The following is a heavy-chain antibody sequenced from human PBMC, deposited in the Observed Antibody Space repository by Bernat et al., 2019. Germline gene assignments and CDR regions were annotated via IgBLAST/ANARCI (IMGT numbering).Heavy chain of an antibody. V-gene: IGHV3-30*18. J-gene: IGHJ4*02. CDR3: AKEKGGNYMPLDY. CDR1: GFTFSSYG. Sequence: QVQLVESGGGVVQPGRSLRLSCAASGFTFSSYGMQWVRQAPGKGLEWVAVISDDGSTKHYADSVNGRFTVSRDNSKNTLYLQMNSLRAEDTAVYYCAKEKGGNYMPLDYWGQGTLVIVSA. D-gene: IGHD1-26*01. CDR2: ISDDGSTK.